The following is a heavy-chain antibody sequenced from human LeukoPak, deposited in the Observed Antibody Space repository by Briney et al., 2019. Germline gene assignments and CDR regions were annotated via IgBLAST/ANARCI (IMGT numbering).Heavy chain of an antibody. Sequence: SETLSLTCTLSGGSISSYYWSWIRQPPGKGLEWIGYIYYSGSTNYNPSLKSRVTISVDTSKNQFSLKLSSVTAADTAVYYCARLSFWSGSLFDYWGQGTLVTVSS. CDR1: GGSISSYY. CDR3: ARLSFWSGSLFDY. V-gene: IGHV4-59*01. J-gene: IGHJ4*02. CDR2: IYYSGST. D-gene: IGHD3-3*01.